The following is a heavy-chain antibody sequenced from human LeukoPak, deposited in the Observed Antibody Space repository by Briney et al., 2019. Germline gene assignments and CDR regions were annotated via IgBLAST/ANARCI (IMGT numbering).Heavy chain of an antibody. D-gene: IGHD2-21*01. J-gene: IGHJ2*01. CDR2: IKSDGSTT. CDR3: ARELPFDL. V-gene: IGHV3-74*01. CDR1: GFTFSSYW. Sequence: QPGGSLRLSCAASGFTFSSYWLHWVRQAPGKGLVWVSRIKSDGSTTNYADSVKGRFTISRDNAKNTLYLQMNSLRAEDTAVYYCARELPFDLWGRGTLVTVSS.